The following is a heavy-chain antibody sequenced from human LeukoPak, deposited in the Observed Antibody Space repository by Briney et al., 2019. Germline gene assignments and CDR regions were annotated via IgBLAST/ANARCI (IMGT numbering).Heavy chain of an antibody. V-gene: IGHV1-2*02. Sequence: GSSVKVSCKASGYTFTGYYMRWVRQAPGQGLEWMGWINPNSGGTNYAQKFQGGVTMTRDTSISTAYMEMSRLRSDDTAVYYCARGIAAAGTAAFDIWGQGTMVTVSS. D-gene: IGHD6-13*01. CDR3: ARGIAAAGTAAFDI. CDR2: INPNSGGT. CDR1: GYTFTGYY. J-gene: IGHJ3*02.